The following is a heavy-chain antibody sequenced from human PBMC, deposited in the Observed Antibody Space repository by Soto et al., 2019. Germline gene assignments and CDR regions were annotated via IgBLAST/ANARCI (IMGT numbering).Heavy chain of an antibody. CDR1: GFNFSSYA. J-gene: IGHJ4*02. CDR2: ISYDGSNK. Sequence: GGSLSLSCAASGFNFSSYAMHWVRQAPGKGLEWVAVISYDGSNKYYADSVKGRFTISRDNSKNTLYLQMNSLRAEDTAVYYCAREVVGASHFDYWGQGTLVTVSS. CDR3: AREVVGASHFDY. D-gene: IGHD1-26*01. V-gene: IGHV3-30-3*01.